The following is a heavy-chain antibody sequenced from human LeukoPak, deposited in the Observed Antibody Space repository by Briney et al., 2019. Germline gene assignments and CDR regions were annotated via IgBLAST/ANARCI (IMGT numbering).Heavy chain of an antibody. CDR2: ISGSGGST. D-gene: IGHD3-22*01. J-gene: IGHJ4*02. CDR1: GFTFSSYA. CDR3: AKPYYFDSSGYYYDY. Sequence: PGGSLRLSCAASGFTFSSYAMSWVRQAPGKGLEWVSAISGSGGSTHYADSVKGRFTISRDNSKNTLYLQMNSLRAEDTAVYYCAKPYYFDSSGYYYDYWGQGTLVTVSS. V-gene: IGHV3-23*01.